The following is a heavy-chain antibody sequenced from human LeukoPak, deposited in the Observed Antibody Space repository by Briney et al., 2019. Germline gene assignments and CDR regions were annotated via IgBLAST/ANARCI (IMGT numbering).Heavy chain of an antibody. J-gene: IGHJ4*01. V-gene: IGHV4-4*07. Sequence: SETLSLTCTDSGGSINSYYWSWIRQPAGKRLKWIGRIYSSGSTNYNPSLKSRVSMSVDTSKNQFSLKLTSVTAADTAVYYCARGGKATVVTMWGHGILVTVSS. CDR3: ARGGKATVVTM. CDR1: GGSINSYY. CDR2: IYSSGST. D-gene: IGHD4-23*01.